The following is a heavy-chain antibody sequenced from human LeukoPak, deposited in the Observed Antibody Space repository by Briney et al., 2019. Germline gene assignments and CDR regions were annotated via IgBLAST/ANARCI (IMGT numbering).Heavy chain of an antibody. J-gene: IGHJ5*02. Sequence: SETLSLTCTVSGGSIRSDYWSRIRQPAGKGLEWIGRIYISGSTNYNPSLKGRVTMSVDTSKNQFSLKLSSVTAADTAVYYCARDLNSDWNDWFDPWGQGTLVTVSS. V-gene: IGHV4-4*07. CDR2: IYISGST. CDR1: GGSIRSDY. D-gene: IGHD1-1*01. CDR3: ARDLNSDWNDWFDP.